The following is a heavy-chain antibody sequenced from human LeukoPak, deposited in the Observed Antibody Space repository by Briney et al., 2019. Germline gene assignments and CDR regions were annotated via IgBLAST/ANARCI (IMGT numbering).Heavy chain of an antibody. CDR3: ARANWIDSGWSGGDY. Sequence: GGSLRLSCAASGFTFSSYEMNWVRQAPGKGLEWVSYISSSGSTIYYADSVKGRFTISRDNAKNSLYLQMNSLRAEDTAVYYCARANWIDSGWSGGDYWGQGTLVTVSS. CDR1: GFTFSSYE. D-gene: IGHD6-19*01. CDR2: ISSSGSTI. V-gene: IGHV3-48*03. J-gene: IGHJ4*02.